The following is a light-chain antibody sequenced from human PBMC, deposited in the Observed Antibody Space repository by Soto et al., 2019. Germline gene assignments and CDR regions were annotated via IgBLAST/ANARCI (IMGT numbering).Light chain of an antibody. CDR3: TSYSSGSTHVI. CDR1: SSDIGDYDY. CDR2: DVN. V-gene: IGLV2-14*03. Sequence: QSALTQPASVSGSHGQSITLSCTGTSSDIGDYDYVSWYQRDPGKAPKLIIYDVNNRPSGVSDRFSGSKSGNTASLTISGLLAEDDDDYYCTSYSSGSTHVIFGGGTQLTVL. J-gene: IGLJ2*01.